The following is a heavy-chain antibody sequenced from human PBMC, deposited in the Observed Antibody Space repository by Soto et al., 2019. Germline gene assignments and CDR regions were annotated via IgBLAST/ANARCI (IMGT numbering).Heavy chain of an antibody. V-gene: IGHV4-31*03. Sequence: QVQMQESAPGLVKPAQTLSLTCTVSGAAISSGRSYWSWIRQHPGKGLEWIGSMFYTGSTYYHPSLKSRVNISADTSKNQFSLRLTSVTPADTAMYYCARDNGYGHFASWGQGTLVTFSS. CDR2: MFYTGST. D-gene: IGHD5-12*01. J-gene: IGHJ4*02. CDR1: GAAISSGRSY. CDR3: ARDNGYGHFAS.